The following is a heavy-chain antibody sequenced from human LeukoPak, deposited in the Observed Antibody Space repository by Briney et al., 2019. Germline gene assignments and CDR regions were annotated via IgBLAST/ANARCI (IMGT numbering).Heavy chain of an antibody. CDR3: ARDPPLHDYGGNIFDY. V-gene: IGHV1-69*04. D-gene: IGHD4-23*01. CDR1: GGTFSSYA. CDR2: IIPILGIA. J-gene: IGHJ4*02. Sequence: GASVKVSCKASGGTFSSYAISWVRQAPGQGLEWMGRIIPILGIANYAQKFQGRVTITADKSTSTAYMELSSLRSEDTAVYYCARDPPLHDYGGNIFDYWGQGTLVTVSS.